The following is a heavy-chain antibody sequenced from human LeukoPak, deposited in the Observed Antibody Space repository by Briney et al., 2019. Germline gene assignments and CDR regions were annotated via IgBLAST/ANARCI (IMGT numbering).Heavy chain of an antibody. CDR3: ARESENTVFGVVSRWFDP. D-gene: IGHD3-3*01. CDR1: GGSISTSDYY. J-gene: IGHJ5*02. Sequence: SATLSLTCTVSGGSISTSDYYWGWIRQPPGKGLEWIGIIYYSGSTYYNPSLKSRVTISIDTSKNQFSLQLRSVAAADTAVYHCARESENTVFGVVSRWFDPWGQGTLVTVSS. V-gene: IGHV4-39*07. CDR2: IYYSGST.